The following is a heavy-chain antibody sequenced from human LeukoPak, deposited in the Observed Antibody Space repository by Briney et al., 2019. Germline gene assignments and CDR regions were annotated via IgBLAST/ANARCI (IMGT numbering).Heavy chain of an antibody. CDR1: GGSFSGYY. Sequence: PSETLSLTCAVYGGSFSGYYWSWIRQPPGKRLEWIGEINHSGSTNYNPSLKSRVTISVDTSKNQFSLKLSSVTAADTAVYYCARHVLFYAPTRGMYYYGSGSYYDYWGQGTLVTVSS. D-gene: IGHD3-10*01. J-gene: IGHJ4*02. CDR2: INHSGST. CDR3: ARHVLFYAPTRGMYYYGSGSYYDY. V-gene: IGHV4-34*01.